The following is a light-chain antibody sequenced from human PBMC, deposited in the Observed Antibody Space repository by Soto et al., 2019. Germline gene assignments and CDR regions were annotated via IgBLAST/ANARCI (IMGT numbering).Light chain of an antibody. CDR3: QQFNKWPLT. CDR2: DAS. Sequence: EIVMTHSPANLSVSSGDIATLSCGASQTIYNNVAWYQQRPGPAPRLLIYDASTRATSVPARFSGSGYGTDFTLSISGLQSADCAVYYCQQFNKWPLTFGGGTKVDIK. V-gene: IGKV3-15*01. J-gene: IGKJ4*01. CDR1: QTIYNN.